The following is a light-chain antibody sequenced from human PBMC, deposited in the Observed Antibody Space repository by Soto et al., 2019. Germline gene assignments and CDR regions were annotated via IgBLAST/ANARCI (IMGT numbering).Light chain of an antibody. CDR2: GAS. Sequence: EIVLTQSPGTLSLSPGERATLSCRASQSVSSSHLAWYQQKPGQAPRLLIYGASSRATGVPDRFSGSGSGTDVTLTISRLEPEDFAVYYCQQYDNSFVTFGPGTKVDIK. V-gene: IGKV3-20*01. CDR3: QQYDNSFVT. J-gene: IGKJ3*01. CDR1: QSVSSSH.